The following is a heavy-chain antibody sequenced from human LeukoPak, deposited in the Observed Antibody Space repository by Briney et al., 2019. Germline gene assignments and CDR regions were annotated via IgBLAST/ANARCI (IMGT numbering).Heavy chain of an antibody. J-gene: IGHJ3*02. D-gene: IGHD5-24*01. CDR3: ARRRAASDEAFDI. Sequence: SETLSLTCTVSGGSISDSTYYWAWIRQPPGKGLEWIGYIYVGGSTYYNPSLKSRVTISVDTSKDQFSLKLSSVTAADTAVYFCARRRAASDEAFDIWGQGTMVTVSS. CDR2: IYVGGST. CDR1: GGSISDSTYY. V-gene: IGHV4-39*01.